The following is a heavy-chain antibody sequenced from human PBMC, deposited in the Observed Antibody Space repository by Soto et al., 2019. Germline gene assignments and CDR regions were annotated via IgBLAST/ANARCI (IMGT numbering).Heavy chain of an antibody. CDR1: GFTVSSNY. CDR2: IYSGGST. CDR3: ARDYHEVAFDI. J-gene: IGHJ3*02. Sequence: GGSLRLSCAASGFTVSSNYMSWVRQAPGKGLEWVSVIYSGGSTYYADSVKGRFTISRHNSKNTLYLQMDSLRAEDTAVYYCARDYHEVAFDIWGQGTMVTVSS. V-gene: IGHV3-53*04. D-gene: IGHD2-2*01.